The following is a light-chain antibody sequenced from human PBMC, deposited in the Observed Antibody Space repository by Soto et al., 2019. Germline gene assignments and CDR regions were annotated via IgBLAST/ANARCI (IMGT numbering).Light chain of an antibody. V-gene: IGLV1-47*02. CDR3: AAWDDSLTGV. Sequence: QSVLTQPPSASGTPGQRVTISCSGSSSNIGSNYVYWYQQLPGAAPKLLIYSNNQRPSGVPDRFSGSKSGTSASLAISGLRSEDEADYYCAAWDDSLTGVFGGGTKLTVL. CDR2: SNN. CDR1: SSNIGSNY. J-gene: IGLJ3*02.